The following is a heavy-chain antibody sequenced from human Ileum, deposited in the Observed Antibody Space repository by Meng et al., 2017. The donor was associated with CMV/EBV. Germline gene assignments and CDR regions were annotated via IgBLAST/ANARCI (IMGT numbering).Heavy chain of an antibody. V-gene: IGHV3-66*01. Sequence: EVELVESGXXXXXPXGFXRLSCTASAVTLTDKYMSWVRQAPGKGLEWVAAIHSGGNTFYADSVKGRFTISRDNSKNTLYLQMNSLRVEDTAVYHCGNDPGHSASVTYDYWGQGSLVTVSS. J-gene: IGHJ4*02. D-gene: IGHD5-18*01. CDR2: IHSGGNT. CDR3: GNDPGHSASVTYDY. CDR1: AVTLTDKY.